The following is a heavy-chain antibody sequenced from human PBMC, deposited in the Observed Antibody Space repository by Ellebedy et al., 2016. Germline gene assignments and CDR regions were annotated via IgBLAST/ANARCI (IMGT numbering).Heavy chain of an antibody. Sequence: ASVKVSCXASGYTFTSYGISWVRQAPGQGLEWMGWFSAYNGNTNYAQKLQGRVTMTTDTSTSTAYMELRSLRSDDTAVYYCARESVVVVAAYFDYWGQGTLVTVSS. CDR1: GYTFTSYG. J-gene: IGHJ4*02. D-gene: IGHD2-15*01. CDR3: ARESVVVVAAYFDY. CDR2: FSAYNGNT. V-gene: IGHV1-18*01.